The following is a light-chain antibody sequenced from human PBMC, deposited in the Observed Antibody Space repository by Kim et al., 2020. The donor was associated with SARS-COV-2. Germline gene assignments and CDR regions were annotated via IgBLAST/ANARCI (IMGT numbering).Light chain of an antibody. Sequence: SPGQAATITCSEDLDPDQYANREQQRAGQGPFLVIIRETERPSGISNRFSGVTTGTNAKLTKGGVQAEDETDYYCQSGDSSNALWVIGGGTKLTVL. CDR2: RET. CDR3: QSGDSSNALWV. V-gene: IGLV3-25*03. J-gene: IGLJ3*02. CDR1: LDPDQY.